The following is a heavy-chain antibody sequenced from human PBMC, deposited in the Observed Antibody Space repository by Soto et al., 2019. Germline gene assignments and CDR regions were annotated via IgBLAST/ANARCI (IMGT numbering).Heavy chain of an antibody. CDR2: IYSGDST. Sequence: EVQLVESGGGLVQPGGSLRLSCAASDFTVSSNYMSWVRQAPGKGLEWVSIIYSGDSTYYADSVKGRFTISRHNSKNTLYLQMNSLRAEDTAMYYCAGSSPLFYWGQGTLVTFSS. J-gene: IGHJ4*02. D-gene: IGHD6-13*01. CDR1: DFTVSSNY. CDR3: AGSSPLFY. V-gene: IGHV3-53*04.